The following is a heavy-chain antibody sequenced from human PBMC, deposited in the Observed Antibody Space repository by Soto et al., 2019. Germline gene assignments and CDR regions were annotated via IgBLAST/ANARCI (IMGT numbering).Heavy chain of an antibody. J-gene: IGHJ2*01. CDR3: TRARTAVSTSWYFDL. V-gene: IGHV4-31*03. CDR2: VFSSGST. Sequence: QVHLQESGPGLVKPSQTLSLTCTVSGGSISRGGYYWTWIRQHPGKGLEWIGYVFSSGSTYYNPSLKSRVSISLDTAQIHFTLRLSSVPAADTAVYYCTRARTAVSTSWYFDLWGRGTLVTVSS. CDR1: GGSISRGGYY. D-gene: IGHD5-18*01.